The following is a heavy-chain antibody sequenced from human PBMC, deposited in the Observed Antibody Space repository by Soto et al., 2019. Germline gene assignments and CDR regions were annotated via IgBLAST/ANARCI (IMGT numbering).Heavy chain of an antibody. CDR1: GGSISSSSYY. CDR2: IYYSGST. Sequence: PSETLSLTCTVSGGSISSSSYYWGWIRQPPGKGLEWIGSIYYSGSTYYNPSLKSRVTISVDTSKNQFSLKLSSVTAADTAVYYCASYYYDSSGYYSGSYYGMDVWGQGTTVTVSS. J-gene: IGHJ6*02. D-gene: IGHD3-22*01. CDR3: ASYYYDSSGYYSGSYYGMDV. V-gene: IGHV4-39*01.